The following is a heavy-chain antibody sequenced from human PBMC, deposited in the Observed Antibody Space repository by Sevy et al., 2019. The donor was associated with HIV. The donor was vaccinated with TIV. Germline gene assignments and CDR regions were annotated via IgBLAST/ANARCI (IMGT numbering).Heavy chain of an antibody. CDR3: ARGLYLDY. CDR2: SLHSGST. D-gene: IGHD3-10*01. V-gene: IGHV4-38-2*02. Sequence: SETLSLTCTVSGYSISSGYYWGWIRQPPGKGLEWIGSSLHSGSTYCNPSLESRVTISVDTSKNQFSLKMGSVTAADTGVYYCARGLYLDYWGQGILVTVSS. CDR1: GYSISSGYY. J-gene: IGHJ4*02.